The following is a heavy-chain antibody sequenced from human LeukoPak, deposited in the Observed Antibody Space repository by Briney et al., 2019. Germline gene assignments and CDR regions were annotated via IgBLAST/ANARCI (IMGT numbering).Heavy chain of an antibody. CDR3: ARVTYRKKFDP. D-gene: IGHD2-21*02. V-gene: IGHV4-39*07. CDR1: GDSISSSSYF. J-gene: IGHJ5*02. CDR2: IYYSGTT. Sequence: SETLSLTCTVSGDSISSSSYFWGWIRQPPGKDLEWIGTIYYSGTTYYNPSLKSRVNISVDTSKNQFSLRLSSVTAADTAMYYCARVTYRKKFDPWGQGTLVTVSS.